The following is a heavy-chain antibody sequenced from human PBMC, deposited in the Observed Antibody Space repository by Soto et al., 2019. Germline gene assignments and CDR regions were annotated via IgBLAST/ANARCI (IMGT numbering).Heavy chain of an antibody. Sequence: SGTLSLTCTVSGGSISSGDYYWSWIRQPPGKGLEWIGYIYYSGSTYYNPSLKSRVTISVDTSKNQFSLKLSSVTAADTAVYYCARDVPGGGSGYDYPYYYYGMDVWGQGTTVTVSS. J-gene: IGHJ6*02. V-gene: IGHV4-30-4*01. D-gene: IGHD5-12*01. CDR3: ARDVPGGGSGYDYPYYYYGMDV. CDR1: GGSISSGDYY. CDR2: IYYSGST.